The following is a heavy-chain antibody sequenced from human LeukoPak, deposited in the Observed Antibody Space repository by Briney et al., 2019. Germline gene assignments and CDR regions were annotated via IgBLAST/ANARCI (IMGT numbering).Heavy chain of an antibody. D-gene: IGHD4-23*01. CDR3: ARGLQWLPGDY. Sequence: GGSLRLSCAASGFTFSSYAMHWVRQAPGKGLEYVSAISSNGGSTYYANSVKGRFTISRDNSKNTLYLQMGSLRAEDMAVYYCARGLQWLPGDYWGQGTLVTVSS. J-gene: IGHJ4*02. CDR1: GFTFSSYA. CDR2: ISSNGGST. V-gene: IGHV3-64*01.